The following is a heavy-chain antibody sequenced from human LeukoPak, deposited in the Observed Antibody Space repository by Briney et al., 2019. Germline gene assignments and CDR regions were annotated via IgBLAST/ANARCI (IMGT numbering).Heavy chain of an antibody. CDR3: ARDLLGNLDY. J-gene: IGHJ4*02. Sequence: ASVKVSCKVSGYTLTELAMHWVRQAPGKGLEWMGGFDPEDGETVYAQKFQGRVTITADKSTSTAYMELSSLRFEDTAVYYCARDLLGNLDYWGQGTLVTVSS. CDR2: FDPEDGET. CDR1: GYTLTELA. V-gene: IGHV1-24*01. D-gene: IGHD1-26*01.